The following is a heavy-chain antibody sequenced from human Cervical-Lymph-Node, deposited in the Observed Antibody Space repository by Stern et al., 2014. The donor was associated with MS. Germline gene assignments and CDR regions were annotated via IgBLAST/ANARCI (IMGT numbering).Heavy chain of an antibody. CDR1: GLTVSSNY. D-gene: IGHD3-10*01. CDR3: ARLVGDRGVKPDYYFDS. Sequence: EVQLVESGGDLVQPGGSLRLSCAASGLTVSSNYMSWVRPAPGRGLAWVSVIYDGANTYYADSVKGRFTISRDNSKNTLFLQMNSLRVEDTAVYYCARLVGDRGVKPDYYFDSWGQGALVTVSS. J-gene: IGHJ4*02. CDR2: IYDGANT. V-gene: IGHV3-66*01.